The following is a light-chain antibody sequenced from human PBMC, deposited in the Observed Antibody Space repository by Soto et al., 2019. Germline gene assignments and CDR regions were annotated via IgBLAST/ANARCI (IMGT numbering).Light chain of an antibody. CDR1: QSISSY. CDR2: AAS. Sequence: DIQMTQSPSSLSASVGDRVTITCRASQSISSYLNWYQQKPGKAPKLLIYAASTLQNEVPSRFSGNGTGTDFTLIISSLQPEDFATYYCQQSYNTPRTFGEGTKVVIK. V-gene: IGKV1-39*01. J-gene: IGKJ1*01. CDR3: QQSYNTPRT.